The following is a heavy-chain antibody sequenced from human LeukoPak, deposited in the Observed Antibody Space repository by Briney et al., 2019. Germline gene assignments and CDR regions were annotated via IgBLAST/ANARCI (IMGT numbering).Heavy chain of an antibody. CDR3: AKTWFGELTHFDY. V-gene: IGHV3-9*01. Sequence: GGSLRLSCAASGFTFDDYAMHWVRQAPGKGLEWVSGISWNSGSIGYADSVKGRFTISRDNAKNSLYLQMSSLRAEDTALYYCAKTWFGELTHFDYWGQGTLVTVSS. CDR2: ISWNSGSI. J-gene: IGHJ4*02. CDR1: GFTFDDYA. D-gene: IGHD3-10*01.